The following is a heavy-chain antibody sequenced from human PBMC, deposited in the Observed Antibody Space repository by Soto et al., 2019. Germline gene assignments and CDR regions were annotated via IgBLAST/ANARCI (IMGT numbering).Heavy chain of an antibody. D-gene: IGHD3-9*01. J-gene: IGHJ4*02. CDR2: IYYSGST. CDR1: GGSISSSSYY. Sequence: QLQLQESGPGLVKPSETLSLTCTVSGGSISSSSYYWGWIRQPPGKGLEWIGSIYYSGSTYYNPSLKRRVTISVDTSKNHFSLKLSSVTAADTAVYYCARVCVAPPASIDILTGYNKYYFDYWGQGTLVTVSS. CDR3: ARVCVAPPASIDILTGYNKYYFDY. V-gene: IGHV4-39*02.